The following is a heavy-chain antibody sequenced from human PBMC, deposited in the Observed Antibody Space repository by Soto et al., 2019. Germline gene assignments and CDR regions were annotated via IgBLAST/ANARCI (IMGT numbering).Heavy chain of an antibody. CDR2: ISSSSSYI. J-gene: IGHJ4*02. V-gene: IGHV3-21*01. Sequence: EVQLVESGGGLVKPGGSLRLSCAASGFTFSSYSMNWVRQAPGKGLEWVSSISSSSSYIYYADSVKGRFTISRDNAKNSLYLQMNSLRAEDTAVYYCARDRRCSGGSCFYYWGQGTLVTVPS. CDR3: ARDRRCSGGSCFYY. D-gene: IGHD2-15*01. CDR1: GFTFSSYS.